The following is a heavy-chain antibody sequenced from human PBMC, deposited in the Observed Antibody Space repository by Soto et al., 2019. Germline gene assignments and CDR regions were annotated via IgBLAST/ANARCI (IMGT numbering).Heavy chain of an antibody. Sequence: QVQLQQWGAGLLKPSETLSLTCAVYSGSFSGYYWSWIRQPPGKGLEWIGEINHSGSTNYNPSLKSGVTISVDTSKNQFALKLSSVTAADTAVYYCARGLTMVRGVAAPNYWGQGTLVTVST. J-gene: IGHJ4*02. D-gene: IGHD3-10*01. CDR1: SGSFSGYY. CDR3: ARGLTMVRGVAAPNY. CDR2: INHSGST. V-gene: IGHV4-34*01.